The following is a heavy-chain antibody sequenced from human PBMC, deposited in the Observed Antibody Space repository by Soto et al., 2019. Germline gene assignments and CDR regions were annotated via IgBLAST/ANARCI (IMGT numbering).Heavy chain of an antibody. Sequence: PGGSLILSCVASEFSFSTYNMNWVRQAPGKGLEWVSFISSTSSHIHYADSVKGRFTISRDNAKNSLYLQMNSLRAEDTAVYYCGREPAEDGSYGMDVWGQGTRVTVSS. J-gene: IGHJ6*02. V-gene: IGHV3-21*01. D-gene: IGHD3-10*01. CDR1: EFSFSTYN. CDR3: GREPAEDGSYGMDV. CDR2: ISSTSSHI.